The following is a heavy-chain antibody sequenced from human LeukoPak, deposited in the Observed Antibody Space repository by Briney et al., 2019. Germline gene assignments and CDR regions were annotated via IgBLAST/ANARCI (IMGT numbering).Heavy chain of an antibody. V-gene: IGHV3-30*04. CDR3: ARGTTTMDV. CDR1: GFTFRSYL. D-gene: IGHD4-11*01. J-gene: IGHJ6*02. CDR2: ISYDGSNK. Sequence: GGSLRLSCAVSGFTFRSYLMSWVRQAPGKGLEWVAVISYDGSNKHYADSVQGRFTISRDNSRNTVSLQMNSLRVEDTSLYYCARGTTTMDVWGQGTTVTVSS.